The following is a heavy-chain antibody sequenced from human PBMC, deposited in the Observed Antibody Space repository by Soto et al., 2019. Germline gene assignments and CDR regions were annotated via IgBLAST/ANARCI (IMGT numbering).Heavy chain of an antibody. CDR2: ITWNGGNT. Sequence: GSLRLSCAASGFRFDDYNIHWVRQAPGKGLEWVSLITWNGGNTYYADSVKGRFTISRDGTTESVSLQMTSLKREDTGLYYCARETLSFGSALDVWSQGTMVTVSS. J-gene: IGHJ6*02. D-gene: IGHD3-3*01. V-gene: IGHV3-43*01. CDR1: GFRFDDYN. CDR3: ARETLSFGSALDV.